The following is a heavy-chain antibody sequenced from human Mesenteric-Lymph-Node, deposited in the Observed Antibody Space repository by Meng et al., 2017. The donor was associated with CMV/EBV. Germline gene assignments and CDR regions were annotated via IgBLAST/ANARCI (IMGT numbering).Heavy chain of an antibody. D-gene: IGHD2-2*01. J-gene: IGHJ4*02. Sequence: SSQCRSKDQGKVLVVVSVSMGHGTTRDNADSVKSQYTISRNDDNNIVYLQMNSLRSEDTDVYYCARGYSKECSDTSCYVPFDYWGQGTLVTVSS. V-gene: IGHV3-74*01. CDR3: ARGYSKECSDTSCYVPFDY. CDR2: SMGHGTTR. CDR1: S.